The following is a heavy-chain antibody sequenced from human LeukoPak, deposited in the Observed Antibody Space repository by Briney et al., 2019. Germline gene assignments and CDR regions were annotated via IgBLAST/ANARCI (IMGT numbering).Heavy chain of an antibody. D-gene: IGHD2-2*01. V-gene: IGHV1-69*05. CDR1: AGTFSSYA. J-gene: IGHJ3*02. CDR2: IIPIFGTA. CDR3: ARVCSSTSCYGAFDI. Sequence: SVTVSCKASAGTFSSYAISWVRQAPGQGLEWMGGIIPIFGTANYAQKFQGRVTITTDESTSTAYMELSSLRSEDTAVYYCARVCSSTSCYGAFDIWGQGTMVTVSS.